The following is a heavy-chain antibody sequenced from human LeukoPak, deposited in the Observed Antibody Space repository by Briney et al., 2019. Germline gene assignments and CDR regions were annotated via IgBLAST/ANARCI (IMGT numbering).Heavy chain of an antibody. D-gene: IGHD4-23*01. V-gene: IGHV4-39*01. J-gene: IGHJ4*02. CDR1: GGSNSSSSYY. CDR3: ARWYPLDY. CDR2: IYYSGST. Sequence: SETLSLTCTVSGGSNSSSSYYWGWIRQPPGKGLEWIGSIYYSGSTYYNPSLKSRVTISVDTSKNQFSLKLSSVTAADTAVYYCARWYPLDYWGQGTLVTVSS.